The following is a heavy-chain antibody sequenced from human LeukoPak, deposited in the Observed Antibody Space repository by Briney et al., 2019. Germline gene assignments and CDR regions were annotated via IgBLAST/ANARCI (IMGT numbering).Heavy chain of an antibody. Sequence: GGSLRLSCAASGFTFSSYWMHWVRQAPGKGLVWVSRINSDGSSTSYADSVKGRFTISRDNAKNTLYLQLSSLRAEDTAVYYCARSGAGGAFDVWGQGTMVGVYS. D-gene: IGHD3-10*01. J-gene: IGHJ3*01. CDR3: ARSGAGGAFDV. CDR2: INSDGSST. CDR1: GFTFSSYW. V-gene: IGHV3-74*01.